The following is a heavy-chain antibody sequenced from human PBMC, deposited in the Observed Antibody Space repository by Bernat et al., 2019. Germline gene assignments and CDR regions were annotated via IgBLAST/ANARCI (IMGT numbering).Heavy chain of an antibody. CDR2: INHSGST. D-gene: IGHD3/OR15-3a*01. Sequence: QVQLHQWGAGLLKPSETLSLTCAVYGGSFSGYYWSWIRQPPGKGLEWIGEINHSGSTNYNPSLKSRVTISVAKSKNQFSMKLSSVTAAYAAVYYCARAMIFGVVIIFDYWGQGTLVTVSS. CDR3: ARAMIFGVVIIFDY. V-gene: IGHV4-34*01. CDR1: GGSFSGYY. J-gene: IGHJ4*02.